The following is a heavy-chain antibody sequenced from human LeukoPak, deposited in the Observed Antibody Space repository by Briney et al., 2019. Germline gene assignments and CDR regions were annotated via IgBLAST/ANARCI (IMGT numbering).Heavy chain of an antibody. CDR1: GFTFSSYA. CDR3: ARGLAMITFGGVIASGDYFDY. Sequence: PGGSLRLSCAASGFTFSSYAMHWVRQAPGKGLEWVAVISYDGSNKYYADSVKGRFTISRDNSKNTLYLQMNSLRAEDTAVYYCARGLAMITFGGVIASGDYFDYWGQGTLVTVSS. J-gene: IGHJ4*02. V-gene: IGHV3-30*04. D-gene: IGHD3-16*02. CDR2: ISYDGSNK.